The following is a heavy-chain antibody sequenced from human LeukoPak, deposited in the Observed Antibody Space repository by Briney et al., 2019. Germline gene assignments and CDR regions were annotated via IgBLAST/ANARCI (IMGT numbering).Heavy chain of an antibody. CDR3: ARGDSGSSHMDV. J-gene: IGHJ6*04. Sequence: SVKVSCKASGGTFSSYAISWVRQAPGQGLEWMGGIIPIFGTANYAQKFQGRVTITADKSTSTAYMELSSLRSEDTAVYYCARGDSGSSHMDVWGKGTTVTVSS. D-gene: IGHD3-10*01. V-gene: IGHV1-69*06. CDR2: IIPIFGTA. CDR1: GGTFSSYA.